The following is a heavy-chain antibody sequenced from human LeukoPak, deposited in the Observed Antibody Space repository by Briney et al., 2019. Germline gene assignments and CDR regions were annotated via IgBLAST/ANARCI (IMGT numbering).Heavy chain of an antibody. CDR2: ISAYNVNT. D-gene: IGHD2-21*01. Sequence: GASVKVSCKASGYTLTSYCISWVRQAPGQGLEWMGWISAYNVNTNYAPKLQGRVTMTTDTSTSTAYMELRSPRSDDTAVYYCARDRQCGYWGQGTLVTVSS. V-gene: IGHV1-18*01. J-gene: IGHJ4*02. CDR3: ARDRQCGY. CDR1: GYTLTSYC.